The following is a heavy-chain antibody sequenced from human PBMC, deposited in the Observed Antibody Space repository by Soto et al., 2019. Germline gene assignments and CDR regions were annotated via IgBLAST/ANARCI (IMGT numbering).Heavy chain of an antibody. CDR3: ARDRAYYYGSGSAEFDY. CDR2: ISDDGSNT. J-gene: IGHJ4*02. Sequence: QVQLLESGGGVVQPGRSLRLSCAASGFTFSSYAMHWVRQAPGKGLEWVAVISDDGSNTYYADSVKGRFTISRDNCKNTLYLQMNSLRAEDTAVYYCARDRAYYYGSGSAEFDYWGQGSLVTVSS. V-gene: IGHV3-30-3*01. D-gene: IGHD3-10*01. CDR1: GFTFSSYA.